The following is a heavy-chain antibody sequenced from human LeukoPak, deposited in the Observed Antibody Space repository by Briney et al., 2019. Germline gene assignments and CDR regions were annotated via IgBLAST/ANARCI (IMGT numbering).Heavy chain of an antibody. CDR1: GYTFTSYG. D-gene: IGHD2/OR15-2a*01. CDR2: ISGFNGNI. Sequence: ASVKVSCKASGYTFTSYGISRVRQAPGQGLEWMGWISGFNGNINHAQNFQDRVTMTTDTSTSTAYMELRSLRSDDTAVYFCARVPNQYCTSRCYYTAFDIWGQGTMVTVSS. J-gene: IGHJ3*02. V-gene: IGHV1-18*01. CDR3: ARVPNQYCTSRCYYTAFDI.